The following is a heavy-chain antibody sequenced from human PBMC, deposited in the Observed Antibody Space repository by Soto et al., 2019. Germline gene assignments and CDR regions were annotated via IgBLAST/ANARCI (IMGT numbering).Heavy chain of an antibody. J-gene: IGHJ6*02. CDR1: GGNFSSYA. CDR2: IIPIFGTA. V-gene: IGHV1-69*01. Sequence: QGQLVQSGAEVKKPGSSVKVSCKASGGNFSSYAISWVRQAPGQGLEWMGGIIPIFGTANYAQKFQGRVTIAEDESTSTAYMEMSSLRSEDTAVYYCARGASTAVRYYYGMDVWGQGTTVTVSS. CDR3: ARGASTAVRYYYGMDV. D-gene: IGHD2-2*01.